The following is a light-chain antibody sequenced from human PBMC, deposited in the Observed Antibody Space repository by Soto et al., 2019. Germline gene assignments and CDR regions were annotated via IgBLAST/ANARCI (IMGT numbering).Light chain of an antibody. Sequence: DIQMTQSPSTLSASVGDTVTIICRASQSISNWLAWYQQKPGKAPNLLIYDASIFESGVPSRFSGRGSGTRFTLTISSLQPDDFATYYCQQYSDSPWTFGQGNKVEIK. CDR3: QQYSDSPWT. J-gene: IGKJ1*01. CDR1: QSISNW. CDR2: DAS. V-gene: IGKV1-5*02.